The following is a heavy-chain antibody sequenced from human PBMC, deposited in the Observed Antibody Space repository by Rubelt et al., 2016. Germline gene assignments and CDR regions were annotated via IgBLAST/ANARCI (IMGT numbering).Heavy chain of an antibody. V-gene: IGHV1-18*01. CDR2: ISTYNGNT. CDR3: ARLWWGDSGTDY. J-gene: IGHJ4*02. CDR1: GYTFTRYG. D-gene: IGHD1-14*01. Sequence: QVQLVQSGTEVKKPGASVKVSCKASGYTFTRYGISWVRQAPGQGLEWMGWISTYNGNTNYAQKFQGRVTMTRDTPRSTAYMELSSLRADDTAVYYCARLWWGDSGTDYWGQGTLVSVSS.